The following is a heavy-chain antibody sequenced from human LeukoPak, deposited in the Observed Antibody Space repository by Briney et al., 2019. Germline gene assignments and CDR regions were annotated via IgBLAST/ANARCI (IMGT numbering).Heavy chain of an antibody. CDR3: ATLSGPRPFVH. J-gene: IGHJ4*02. V-gene: IGHV4-28*01. CDR1: GYSISISNW. Sequence: SETLSLTCAVSGYSISISNWWGWIRQPPGKGLEWIGYIYYSGNTYYNPSLKSRVTVSVDTSKNQFSLKLSSVTAADTAVYYCATLSGPRPFVHWGQGTLVTVSS. D-gene: IGHD3-16*01. CDR2: IYYSGNT.